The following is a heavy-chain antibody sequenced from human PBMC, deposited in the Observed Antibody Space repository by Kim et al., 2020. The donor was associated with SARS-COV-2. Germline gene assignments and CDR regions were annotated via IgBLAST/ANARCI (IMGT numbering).Heavy chain of an antibody. CDR1: GYIFTSYW. Sequence: GESLKISCKGSGYIFTSYWIGWVRQMPGKGLEWMGIIYPGDSDTRYSPSFQGQVTISVDKSISTAYLQWSSLKASDTAMYYCARAPGMAGTGANLDYWGQATLVTFSS. J-gene: IGHJ4*02. CDR2: IYPGDSDT. CDR3: ARAPGMAGTGANLDY. V-gene: IGHV5-51*01. D-gene: IGHD6-19*01.